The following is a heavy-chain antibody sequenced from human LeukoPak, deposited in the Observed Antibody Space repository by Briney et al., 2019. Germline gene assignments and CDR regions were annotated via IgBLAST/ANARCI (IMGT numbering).Heavy chain of an antibody. CDR1: GFTFSDFW. Sequence: GGSLRLSCAASGFTFSDFWMHWVRQAPGKGLVWVSRINSDGSGTSYADSVKGRFTISRDNAKNTLYLQMSSLRAEDTAVYYCASEYCSSTSCHPWGQGTLVTISS. V-gene: IGHV3-74*01. D-gene: IGHD2-2*01. J-gene: IGHJ1*01. CDR3: ASEYCSSTSCHP. CDR2: INSDGSGT.